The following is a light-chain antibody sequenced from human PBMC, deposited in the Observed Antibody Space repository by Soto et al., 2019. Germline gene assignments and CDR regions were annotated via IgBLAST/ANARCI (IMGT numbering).Light chain of an antibody. J-gene: IGLJ1*01. CDR1: SRDVGGYNY. V-gene: IGLV2-14*01. CDR2: HVS. CDR3: GSYAGSNAYV. Sequence: LTQPASLAGSPGQSITLSCAGNSRDVGGYNYVSWYQQYPGKAPKVMIYHVSNRPSGVSNRFSGSRSGNTASLTISGLQAEDEADYYCGSYAGSNAYVFGSGTKVTVL.